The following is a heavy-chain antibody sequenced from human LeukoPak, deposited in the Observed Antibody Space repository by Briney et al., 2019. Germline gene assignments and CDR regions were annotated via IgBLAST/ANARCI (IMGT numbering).Heavy chain of an antibody. CDR3: ARLTGSRWNYFDD. CDR2: IGAAGDT. Sequence: GGSLRLSCAASEFTFSSFNMQWVRQATGKALEWVSGIGAAGDTYYADSVKGRFTISRENAKNSLYLQMNSLRAGDTAIYYCARLTGSRWNYFDDWGQGTLVTVSS. CDR1: EFTFSSFN. V-gene: IGHV3-13*01. D-gene: IGHD6-19*01. J-gene: IGHJ4*02.